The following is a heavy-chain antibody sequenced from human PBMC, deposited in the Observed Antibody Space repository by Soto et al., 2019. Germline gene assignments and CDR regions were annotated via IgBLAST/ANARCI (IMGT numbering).Heavy chain of an antibody. V-gene: IGHV4-59*12. J-gene: IGHJ1*01. D-gene: IGHD2-21*01. CDR3: VRVGVGIGKYFQP. Sequence: SETLSLTCSVSNGSISGFYWTWIRQPPGKILECIGYIHYSGRTDYNPSLTIRATMLVDTSKNHFSLYLRSITAADTAVYFSVRVGVGIGKYFQPWGRGTLVNVSS. CDR2: IHYSGRT. CDR1: NGSISGFY.